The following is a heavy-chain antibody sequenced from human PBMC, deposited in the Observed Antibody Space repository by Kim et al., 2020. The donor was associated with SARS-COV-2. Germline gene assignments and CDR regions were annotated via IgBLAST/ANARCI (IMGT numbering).Heavy chain of an antibody. D-gene: IGHD6-19*01. J-gene: IGHJ4*02. CDR2: T. CDR3: AKDQWLGGGDY. Sequence: TNNADPVGGRFTISRDNSKNTLYLQMNSLRAEDTAVYYCAKDQWLGGGDYWGQGTLVTVSS. V-gene: IGHV3-23*01.